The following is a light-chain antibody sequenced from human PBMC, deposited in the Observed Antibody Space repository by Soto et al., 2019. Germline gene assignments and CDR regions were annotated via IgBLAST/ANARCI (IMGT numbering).Light chain of an antibody. CDR1: QRVTTY. J-gene: IGKJ1*01. Sequence: PGERANISCRASQRVTTYLAWYQQKPGQAPRLLIYDASDRATGIPARFSGSGSGTDFTLTISSLEPEDFAVYFCQQRANWPPVTFGQGTQVEMK. CDR3: QQRANWPPVT. CDR2: DAS. V-gene: IGKV3-11*01.